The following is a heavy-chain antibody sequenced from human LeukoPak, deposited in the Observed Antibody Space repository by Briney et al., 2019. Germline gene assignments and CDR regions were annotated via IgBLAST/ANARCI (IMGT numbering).Heavy chain of an antibody. J-gene: IGHJ6*03. CDR3: ARTKCSYGFYYYYYMDV. CDR2: IYSGGST. CDR1: GFTVSSNY. V-gene: IGHV3-66*01. D-gene: IGHD5-18*01. Sequence: GGSLRLSCAASGFTVSSNYMSWVRQAPGQGLEWVSVIYSGGSTYYADSVKGRFTISRDNSKNTLYLQMNSLRAEDTAVYYCARTKCSYGFYYYYYMDVWGKGTTVTISS.